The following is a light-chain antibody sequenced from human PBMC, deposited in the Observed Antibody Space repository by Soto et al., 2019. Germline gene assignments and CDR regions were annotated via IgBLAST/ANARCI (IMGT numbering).Light chain of an antibody. CDR2: DAS. J-gene: IGKJ1*01. V-gene: IGKV3-11*01. CDR3: QPRFTWWT. Sequence: EIVLTQSPASLSLSPGEKATLSCRASQSVGRDLAWYQQKPGQAPRLLIYDASNRATGIPARFSGSGSGTDFLLTISSLEPKNFAFYYCQPRFTWWTSAQGTK. CDR1: QSVGRD.